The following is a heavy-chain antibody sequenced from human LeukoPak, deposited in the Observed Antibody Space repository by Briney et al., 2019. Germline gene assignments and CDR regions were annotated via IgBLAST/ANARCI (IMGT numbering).Heavy chain of an antibody. CDR3: TRGRPVSSSGSLEGH. CDR1: GYTLTDYY. D-gene: IGHD2-2*01. Sequence: ASVKVSCKTYGYTLTDYYMHWVRQAPGQGLEWMAWINPNSGTTNYAQRFQGRVTVTRDTSISTAYMELSRLISDDTAVYYCTRGRPVSSSGSLEGHWGQGTLVTVSS. CDR2: INPNSGTT. J-gene: IGHJ4*02. V-gene: IGHV1-2*02.